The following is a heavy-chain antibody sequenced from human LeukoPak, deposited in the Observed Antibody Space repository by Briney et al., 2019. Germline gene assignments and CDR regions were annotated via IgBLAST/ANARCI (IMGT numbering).Heavy chain of an antibody. Sequence: SETLSLTCTVSGGSISSYYWSWIRQPPGKGLEWIGYIYYSGSTNYNPSLKSRVTISVDTSKNQFSLKLSSVTAADTAVYYCARVSVAAALGVDYWGQGTLVTVSS. CDR2: IYYSGST. D-gene: IGHD6-13*01. V-gene: IGHV4-59*08. CDR1: GGSISSYY. J-gene: IGHJ4*02. CDR3: ARVSVAAALGVDY.